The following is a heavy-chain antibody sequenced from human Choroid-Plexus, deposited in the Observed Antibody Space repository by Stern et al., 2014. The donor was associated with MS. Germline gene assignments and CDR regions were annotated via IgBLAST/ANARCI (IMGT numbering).Heavy chain of an antibody. D-gene: IGHD2-15*01. Sequence: MQLVESGGGVAQPGRPLILSCAASGFTFSNFGMHWVRQAPGKGLGWVALISYDGSDKYYADSVKGRFTIFRDNSKNTLYMHMNSLRAEDTAVYYCAKDRQWSTYFFDYWGQGSLVTVSS. CDR2: ISYDGSDK. CDR3: AKDRQWSTYFFDY. V-gene: IGHV3-30*18. J-gene: IGHJ4*02. CDR1: GFTFSNFG.